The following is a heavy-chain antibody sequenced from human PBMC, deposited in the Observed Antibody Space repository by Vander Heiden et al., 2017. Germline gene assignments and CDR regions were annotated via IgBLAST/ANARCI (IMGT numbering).Heavy chain of an antibody. V-gene: IGHV3-30*04. CDR1: GFIFSHCA. CDR2: ISFDGSNI. CDR3: AKEITTGSTTARGAFDV. Sequence: QGQLVESGGGVVQPGTSLRLTCAASGFIFSHCAMHGVRQAPGKGLEWVAIISFDGSNIKYADSVRGRFTISRDNSQSTLFLQMNSLSAEDTAVYYCAKEITTGSTTARGAFDVWGQGTLVTASS. J-gene: IGHJ3*01. D-gene: IGHD3-22*01.